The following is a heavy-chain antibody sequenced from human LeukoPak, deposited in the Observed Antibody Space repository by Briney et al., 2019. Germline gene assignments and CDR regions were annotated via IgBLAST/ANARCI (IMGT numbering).Heavy chain of an antibody. J-gene: IGHJ4*02. CDR3: ARCGYSSPSIKEVCNFDY. CDR1: GGTFSSYA. V-gene: IGHV1-69*04. D-gene: IGHD5-12*01. Sequence: SVKVSCKASGGTFSSYAISWVRQAPGQGLEWMGRIIPILGMANYAQKFQGRVTITADKSTSTAYMELSSLRSEDTAVYYCARCGYSSPSIKEVCNFDYWGQGTLVTVSS. CDR2: IIPILGMA.